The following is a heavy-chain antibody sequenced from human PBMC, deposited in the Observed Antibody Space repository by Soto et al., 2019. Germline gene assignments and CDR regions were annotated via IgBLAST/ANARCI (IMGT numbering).Heavy chain of an antibody. CDR3: ARLQFGEGFDY. J-gene: IGHJ4*02. Sequence: NPSETLSLTCTVSGGSISSGGYYWSWIRQHPVKGLEWIGYILHTGGTQYNPSLKSRVSMSVDKSKNQFSLHLTSVTAADTAVYYCARLQFGEGFDYWGQGALVTVSS. D-gene: IGHD3-10*01. V-gene: IGHV4-30-2*01. CDR1: GGSISSGGYY. CDR2: ILHTGGT.